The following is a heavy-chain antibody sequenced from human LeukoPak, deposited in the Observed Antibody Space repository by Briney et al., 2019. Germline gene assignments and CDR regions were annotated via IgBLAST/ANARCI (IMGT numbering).Heavy chain of an antibody. J-gene: IGHJ4*02. Sequence: SETLSLTCAVYGGSFSGYYWSWIRQPPGKGLEWIGEINHSGSTIYNPSLKSRVTISVDTSKNQFSLKLSSVTAADTAVYYCARETTVGDHFDYWGQGTLVTVSS. D-gene: IGHD4-23*01. CDR1: GGSFSGYY. V-gene: IGHV4-34*01. CDR3: ARETTVGDHFDY. CDR2: INHSGST.